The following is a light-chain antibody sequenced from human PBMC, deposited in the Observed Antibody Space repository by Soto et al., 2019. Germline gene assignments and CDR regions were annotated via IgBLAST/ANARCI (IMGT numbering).Light chain of an antibody. V-gene: IGKV1-9*01. CDR3: QQLNSYPIT. CDR2: AAS. J-gene: IGKJ5*01. CDR1: QGLSSD. Sequence: DIQLTQSPSFLSASVGDRVTITCRASQGLSSDLAWYQQKPGKAPKLLIYAASTLQSGVPSRFSGSGSVIEFTLTICSLQPEDFATYYCQQLNSYPITFGQGTRLEIK.